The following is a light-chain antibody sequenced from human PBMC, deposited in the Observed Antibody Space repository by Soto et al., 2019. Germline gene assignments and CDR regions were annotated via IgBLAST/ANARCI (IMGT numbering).Light chain of an antibody. CDR1: DIESKS. CDR2: DDN. Sequence: SYKLTQPPSMSVAPGQTARITCGGYDIESKSVHWYQQKPGQAPVLVVYDDNDRPSGIPERFSGSNSGNTATLTISRVEAGDEADYFCQLWDSSSDQPYVFGAGTQLTVL. V-gene: IGLV3-21*02. CDR3: QLWDSSSDQPYV. J-gene: IGLJ7*01.